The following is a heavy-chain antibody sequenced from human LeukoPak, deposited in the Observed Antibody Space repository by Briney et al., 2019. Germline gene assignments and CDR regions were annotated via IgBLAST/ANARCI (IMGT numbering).Heavy chain of an antibody. CDR2: INRDGSTT. CDR3: AREKKSGESSETDN. J-gene: IGHJ4*02. V-gene: IGHV3-74*03. CDR1: GFTFSNYW. D-gene: IGHD3-10*01. Sequence: GGSLRPSCAASGFTFSNYWVHWVRQAPGKGLVWVSRINRDGSTTKYADSVKGRFTVSRDNAKNTLNLQMNSLRAEDTAVYYCAREKKSGESSETDNWGQGTLVTVSS.